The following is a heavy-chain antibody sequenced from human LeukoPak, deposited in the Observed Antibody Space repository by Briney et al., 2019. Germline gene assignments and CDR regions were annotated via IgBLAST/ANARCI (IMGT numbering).Heavy chain of an antibody. D-gene: IGHD4-17*01. CDR3: ARAVRAEGEAAFDI. V-gene: IGHV4-31*03. CDR1: GGSISSGGYY. J-gene: IGHJ3*02. CDR2: IYYSGST. Sequence: SQTLSLTCTVSGGSISSGGYYWSWIRQHPGKGLEWIGYIYYSGSTYYNPSLKSRVTISVDTSKNQFSLKLSSVTAADTAVYYCARAVRAEGEAAFDIWGQGTMVTVSS.